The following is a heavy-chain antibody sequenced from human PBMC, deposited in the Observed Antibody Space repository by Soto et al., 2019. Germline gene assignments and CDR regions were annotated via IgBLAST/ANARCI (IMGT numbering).Heavy chain of an antibody. V-gene: IGHV4-34*01. CDR1: GGSFTFSGYY. Sequence: PSETLSLTCTVYGGSFTFSGYYWRWIRAPPGKWLEWIGANNLIGTTKYNPSPESRGTRSLATSKNHFSPDLTSVTSADTAGHDCVRGRILRLRLGDFDSWGQGTLVT. CDR2: NNLIGTT. D-gene: IGHD5-12*01. J-gene: IGHJ4*02. CDR3: VRGRILRLRLGDFDS.